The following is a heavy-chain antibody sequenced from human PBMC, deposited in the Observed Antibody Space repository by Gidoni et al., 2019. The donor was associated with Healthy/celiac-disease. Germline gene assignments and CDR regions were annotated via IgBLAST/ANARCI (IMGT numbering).Heavy chain of an antibody. J-gene: IGHJ3*02. V-gene: IGHV3-30-3*01. CDR3: ASLGGWYGWVGAFDI. D-gene: IGHD6-19*01. CDR2: ISYDGSNK. Sequence: QVQLMESGGDGVQPGRSLRLSCAASGITFSSYAMHWVRQAPGKGLEWLAVISYDGSNKYYEDSVKGRLTISRDNSKNTLYLQMHSLRAEDTAVYYCASLGGWYGWVGAFDIWGQGTMVTVSS. CDR1: GITFSSYA.